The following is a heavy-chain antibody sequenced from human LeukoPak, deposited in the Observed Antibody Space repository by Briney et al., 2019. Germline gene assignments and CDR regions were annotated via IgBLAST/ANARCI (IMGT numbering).Heavy chain of an antibody. V-gene: IGHV1-2*02. CDR3: ARMGLYCSSTSCYPFDY. Sequence: ASVKVSCKASGYTFTGYSVHWVRQAPGQGLEWMGWINPNSGGTNYTQKFQGRVTMTRDTSISTAYMELSRLRSDDTAVYYCARMGLYCSSTSCYPFDYWGQGTLVTVSS. J-gene: IGHJ4*02. CDR1: GYTFTGYS. D-gene: IGHD2-2*01. CDR2: INPNSGGT.